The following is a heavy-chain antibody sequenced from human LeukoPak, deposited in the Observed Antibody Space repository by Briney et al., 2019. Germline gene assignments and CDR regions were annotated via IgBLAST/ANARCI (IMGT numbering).Heavy chain of an antibody. J-gene: IGHJ4*02. D-gene: IGHD3-3*01. Sequence: TGGSLRLSCIASGFTFSDACMSWVRQAPGKGLEWVSRIESYSDGGTADYAAPVKGRFTISRDDAKNTLFLQMNSLKTEDSAVYYCSTGFYYFWSGPHWGQGSLVTVSS. CDR3: STGFYYFWSGPH. CDR1: GFTFSDAC. V-gene: IGHV3-15*04. CDR2: IESYSDGGTA.